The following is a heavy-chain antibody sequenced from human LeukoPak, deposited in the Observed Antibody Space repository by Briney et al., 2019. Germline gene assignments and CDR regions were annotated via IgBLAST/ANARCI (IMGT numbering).Heavy chain of an antibody. J-gene: IGHJ4*02. CDR1: GGTFSSYA. Sequence: SVKVSCKASGGTFSSYAIGWVRQAPGQGLEWMGGIIPIFGTANYAQKFQGRVTITADESTSTAYMELSSLRAEDTAAYYCAKDWDQLLYYFDYWGQGTLVTVSS. V-gene: IGHV1-69*01. CDR2: IIPIFGTA. CDR3: AKDWDQLLYYFDY. D-gene: IGHD2-2*01.